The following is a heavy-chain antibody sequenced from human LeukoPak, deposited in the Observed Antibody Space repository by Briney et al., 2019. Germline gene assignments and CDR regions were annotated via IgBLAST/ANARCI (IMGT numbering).Heavy chain of an antibody. Sequence: PGGSLRLSCAASGFTFSNAWMSWVRQAPGKGLEWVGRIKSKTDGGTTDYAAPVKGRFTISRDDSKNTLYLQMNSLKTEATAVYYCMEDYYDSSSVWGQGTLVTVSS. V-gene: IGHV3-15*01. CDR3: MEDYYDSSSV. J-gene: IGHJ4*02. CDR2: IKSKTDGGTT. D-gene: IGHD3-22*01. CDR1: GFTFSNAW.